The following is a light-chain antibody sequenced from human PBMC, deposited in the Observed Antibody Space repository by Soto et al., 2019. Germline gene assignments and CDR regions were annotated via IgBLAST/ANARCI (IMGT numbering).Light chain of an antibody. CDR1: QSVSSH. CDR2: GAS. CDR3: QLRSNWSPFLT. J-gene: IGKJ4*01. Sequence: EIVLTQSPASLSLSPGERATLSCRASQSVSSHLAWFQQRPGQAPRLLIYGASNRATGIPARFGGSGSGTNFTLTISSLEPEDFSVYYCQLRSNWSPFLTFGGGTKGEIK. V-gene: IGKV3-11*01.